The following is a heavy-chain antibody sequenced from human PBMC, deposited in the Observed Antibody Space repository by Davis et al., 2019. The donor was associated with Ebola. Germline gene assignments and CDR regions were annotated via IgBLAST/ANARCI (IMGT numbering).Heavy chain of an antibody. CDR2: IYPGDSDT. CDR3: ARQNYYYYGMDV. V-gene: IGHV5-51*01. J-gene: IGHJ6*02. Sequence: KVSCKGSGYSFTSYWIVWARQMPGKGLEWMGIIYPGDSDTRYSPSFQGQVTISADKSISTAYLQWSSLKGSDTAMYYCARQNYYYYGMDVWGQGTTVTVSS. CDR1: GYSFTSYW.